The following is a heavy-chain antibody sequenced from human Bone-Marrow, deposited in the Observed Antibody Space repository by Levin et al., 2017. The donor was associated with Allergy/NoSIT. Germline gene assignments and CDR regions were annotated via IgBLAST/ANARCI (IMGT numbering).Heavy chain of an antibody. J-gene: IGHJ6*03. CDR3: AKVAGCQLDLYMDV. V-gene: IGHV3-11*01. Sequence: GGSLRLSCAGSGFIFGEYYMTWLRQAPGKGLEWLAYISSSGRDIDSADSVRGRFTISRDNARNAGFLQMNSLRAGDTAVYYCAKVAGCQLDLYMDVWGTGTTVTVSS. D-gene: IGHD6-19*01. CDR2: ISSSGRDI. CDR1: GFIFGEYY.